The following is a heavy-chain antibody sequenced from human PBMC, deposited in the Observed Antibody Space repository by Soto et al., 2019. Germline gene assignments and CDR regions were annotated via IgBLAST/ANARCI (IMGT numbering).Heavy chain of an antibody. V-gene: IGHV1-69*13. Sequence: GASVKVSCKASGGTFSSYAISWVRQAPGQGLEWMGGIIPIFGTANYAQKFQGRVTITADESTSTAYMELSSLRSEDTAVYYCARGSHYYDSSGSLDYWGQGTLVTVSS. CDR3: ARGSHYYDSSGSLDY. CDR1: GGTFSSYA. J-gene: IGHJ4*02. D-gene: IGHD3-22*01. CDR2: IIPIFGTA.